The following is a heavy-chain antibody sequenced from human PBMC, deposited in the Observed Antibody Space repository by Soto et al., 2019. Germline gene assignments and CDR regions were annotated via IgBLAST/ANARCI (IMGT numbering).Heavy chain of an antibody. Sequence: GGSLRLSCAASGFTFSSYAMSWVRQAPGKGLEWVSAISGSGGSTYYADSVKGRFTISRDNSKNTLYLQMNSLRAEDTAVYYCASTTWERRHHRYYSSYAMDGWGQGPTVTVAS. D-gene: IGHD1-26*01. J-gene: IGHJ6*02. V-gene: IGHV3-23*01. CDR2: ISGSGGST. CDR3: ASTTWERRHHRYYSSYAMDG. CDR1: GFTFSSYA.